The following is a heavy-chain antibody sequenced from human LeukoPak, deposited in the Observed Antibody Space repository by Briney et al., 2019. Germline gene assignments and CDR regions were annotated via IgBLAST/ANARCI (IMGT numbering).Heavy chain of an antibody. CDR1: GGSISSYY. CDR3: ARHGVGNAFDI. J-gene: IGHJ3*02. Sequence: SETLSLTCTVSGGSISSYYWSWIRQPPGKGLEWIGYIYYSGSTNYNPSLKSRVTISVDTSKNQFPLKLSSVTAADTAVYYCARHGVGNAFDIWGQGTMVTVSS. V-gene: IGHV4-59*08. CDR2: IYYSGST. D-gene: IGHD1-26*01.